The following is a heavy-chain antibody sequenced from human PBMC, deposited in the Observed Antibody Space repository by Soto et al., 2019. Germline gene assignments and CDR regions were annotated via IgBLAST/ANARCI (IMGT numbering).Heavy chain of an antibody. CDR1: GGTFSSYA. D-gene: IGHD1-26*01. V-gene: IGHV1-69*01. J-gene: IGHJ6*02. CDR3: ARALVGASLVGGRYYGMDV. CDR2: IIPIFGTA. Sequence: QVQLVQSGAEVKKPGSSLKVSCKASGGTFSSYAISLVRQAPGQGLEWMGGIIPIFGTANYAQKFQGRVTITADESTSTAYMELSSLRSEDTAVYYCARALVGASLVGGRYYGMDVWGQGTTVTVSS.